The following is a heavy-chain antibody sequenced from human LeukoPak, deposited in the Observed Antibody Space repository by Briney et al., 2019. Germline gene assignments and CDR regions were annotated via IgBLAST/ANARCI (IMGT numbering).Heavy chain of an antibody. CDR3: ARQSIAAAGHDAFDI. CDR2: ISAYNGNT. CDR1: GYTFTSYG. Sequence: ASVKVSCKASGYTFTSYGISWVRQAPGQGLEWMGWISAYNGNTNYAQKLQGRVTMTRNTSISTAYMELRSLRSEDTAVYYCARQSIAAAGHDAFDIWGQGTMVTVSS. V-gene: IGHV1-18*01. D-gene: IGHD6-13*01. J-gene: IGHJ3*02.